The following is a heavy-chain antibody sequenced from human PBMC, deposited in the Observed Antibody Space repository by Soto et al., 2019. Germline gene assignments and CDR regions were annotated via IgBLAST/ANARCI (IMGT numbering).Heavy chain of an antibody. CDR1: GGTFSSYA. CDR2: IIPIFGTA. D-gene: IGHD2-2*01. CDR3: ARDLNVVVPAAEYPPAYYYYGMDV. J-gene: IGHJ6*02. V-gene: IGHV1-69*13. Sequence: SVKVSCKASGGTFSSYAISWVRQAPGQGLEWMGGIIPIFGTANYAQKFQGRVTITADESTSTAYMELSSLRSEDTAVHYCARDLNVVVPAAEYPPAYYYYGMDVWGQGTTVTVSS.